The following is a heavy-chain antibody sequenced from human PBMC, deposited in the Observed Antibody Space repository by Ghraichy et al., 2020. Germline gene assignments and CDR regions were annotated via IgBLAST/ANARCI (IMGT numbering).Heavy chain of an antibody. CDR2: IDASGGTT. V-gene: IGHV3-23*01. J-gene: IGHJ4*02. CDR3: AKDLLPSSAVGFLDY. CDR1: GFTFASYA. D-gene: IGHD2-2*01. Sequence: GGSLRLSCATSGFTFASYAMTWARQAPGKGLEWVSVIDASGGTTYYADSVKGRFTISRDNSKNTLYLQMNSLRAEDTAVYYCAKDLLPSSAVGFLDYWGQGTLVTVSS.